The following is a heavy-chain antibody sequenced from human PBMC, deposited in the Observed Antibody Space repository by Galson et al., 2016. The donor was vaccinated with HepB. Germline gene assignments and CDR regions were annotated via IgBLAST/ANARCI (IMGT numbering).Heavy chain of an antibody. CDR3: ARTINWFDP. V-gene: IGHV5-10-1*01. CDR1: GYIFTNYW. CDR2: IDPTDSYT. J-gene: IGHJ5*02. Sequence: QSGAEVKKPGESLRISCKGFGYIFTNYWISWVRQMPGKGLEWMGKIDPTDSYTNYSPSFQGHVTISADKSTSTVYLQWNSLKASDTAIYYCARTINWFDPWGQGTLVTVSA.